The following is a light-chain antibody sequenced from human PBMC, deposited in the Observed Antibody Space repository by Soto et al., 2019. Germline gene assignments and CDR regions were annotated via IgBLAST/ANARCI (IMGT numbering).Light chain of an antibody. CDR2: DVS. Sequence: QSVLTQPRSVSGSPGQSVTISCTGTSSDVGGYNYVSWYQQDPGKAPKLMIYDVSKRPSGVPDRFSGSKSGNTASLTISGLQAEDEADYFCRSYAGRYTYVFGTGTKLTVL. J-gene: IGLJ1*01. CDR1: SSDVGGYNY. CDR3: RSYAGRYTYV. V-gene: IGLV2-11*01.